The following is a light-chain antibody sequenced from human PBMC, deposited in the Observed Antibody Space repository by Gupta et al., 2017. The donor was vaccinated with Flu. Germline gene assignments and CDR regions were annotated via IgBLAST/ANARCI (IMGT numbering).Light chain of an antibody. Sequence: QSVLTQPPSASGPPGQRFTISCSGSSSNIGSNYVYWYQQLPGTAPKLLIYRNNQRHAGVPDRFSGSKYGTSAALAISGLRAEDEADYYCAAGDDSRSGYVFGTGTKVTVL. CDR1: SSNIGSNY. V-gene: IGLV1-47*01. CDR3: AAGDDSRSGYV. CDR2: RNN. J-gene: IGLJ1*01.